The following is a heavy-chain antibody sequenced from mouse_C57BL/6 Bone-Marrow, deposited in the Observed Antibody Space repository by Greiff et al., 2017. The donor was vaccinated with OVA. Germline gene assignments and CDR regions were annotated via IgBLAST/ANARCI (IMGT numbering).Heavy chain of an antibody. Sequence: VQLQQSGAELARPGASVKLSCKASGYTFTSYGISWVKQRTGQGLEWIGEIYPRSGNTYYTEKFKGKATLTADKSSSTAYMGLRSLTSEDSAVYFCARAYDRAYWGQGTLVTVSA. V-gene: IGHV1-81*01. J-gene: IGHJ3*01. CDR2: IYPRSGNT. D-gene: IGHD2-3*01. CDR1: GYTFTSYG. CDR3: ARAYDRAY.